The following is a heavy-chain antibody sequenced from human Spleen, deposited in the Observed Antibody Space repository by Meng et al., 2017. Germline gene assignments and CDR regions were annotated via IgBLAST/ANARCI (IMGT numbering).Heavy chain of an antibody. J-gene: IGHJ4*02. D-gene: IGHD4-11*01. V-gene: IGHV4-34*01. CDR3: ARGPTTMAHDFDY. CDR1: GRSFNDYY. CDR2: NNHSGGT. Sequence: QGQVQTWGEGLLKASALLALSLVFSGRSFNDYYWSWIRQPPGKGLEWSGKNNHSGGTNYKPSLESRATISVDTSQNNLSLKLSSVTAADSAVYYCARGPTTMAHDFDYWGQGTLVTVSS.